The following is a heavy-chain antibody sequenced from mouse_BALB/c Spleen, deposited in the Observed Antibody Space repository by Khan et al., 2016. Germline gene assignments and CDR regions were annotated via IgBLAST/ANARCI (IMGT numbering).Heavy chain of an antibody. J-gene: IGHJ3*01. CDR1: GYTFTNYG. V-gene: IGHV9-3*02. CDR2: INTNTGEP. Sequence: QIQLVQSGPELKKPGETVKISCKASGYTFTNYGMNWVKQAPGKGLKWMGWINTNTGEPTYADEFKGRFAFSLETSASTAYLQINHLNTEDTATYVCAESTTGFAYWGQGTLVTVSA. CDR3: AESTTGFAY. D-gene: IGHD2-1*01.